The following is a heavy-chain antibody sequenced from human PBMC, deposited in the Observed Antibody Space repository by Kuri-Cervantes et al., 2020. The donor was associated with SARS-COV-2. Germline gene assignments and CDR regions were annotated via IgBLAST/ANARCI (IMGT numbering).Heavy chain of an antibody. CDR1: GYTFTSYD. D-gene: IGHD6-6*01. V-gene: IGHV1-46*01. J-gene: IGHJ6*02. CDR3: ATMNVAARLIYYYGMDV. Sequence: ASVKVSCKASGYTFTSYDINWVRQAPGQGLEWMGIINPSGGSTSYAQKFQGRVTMTEDTSTDTAYMELSSLRSEDTAVYYCATMNVAARLIYYYGMDVWGQGTTVTVSS. CDR2: INPSGGST.